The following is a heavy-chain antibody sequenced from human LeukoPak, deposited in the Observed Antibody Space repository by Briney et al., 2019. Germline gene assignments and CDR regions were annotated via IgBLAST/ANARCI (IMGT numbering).Heavy chain of an antibody. Sequence: PGGSLRLSCAASGFTFSSYAMHWVRQAPGKGLEWVAVISYDGSNKYYADSVKGRFTISRDNSKNTLYLQMNSLRAEDTAVYYCAKSISSRRWYYYDSSGYTLDYWGQGTLVTVSS. CDR2: ISYDGSNK. CDR1: GFTFSSYA. CDR3: AKSISSRRWYYYDSSGYTLDY. D-gene: IGHD3-22*01. J-gene: IGHJ4*02. V-gene: IGHV3-30*18.